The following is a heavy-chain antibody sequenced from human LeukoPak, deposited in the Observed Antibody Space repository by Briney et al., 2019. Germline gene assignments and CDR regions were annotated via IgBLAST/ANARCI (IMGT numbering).Heavy chain of an antibody. J-gene: IGHJ4*02. CDR1: GGSMKNYF. CDR2: ISSSGDT. V-gene: IGHV4-4*07. D-gene: IGHD6-13*01. CDR3: ARRISLYSYFDH. Sequence: SETLSLTCTVSGGSMKNYFWSWVRQPAGKGLEWIGRISSSGDTDYNPSLKSRLSMSVDTSNNQFSLRLSSVTAADTAVFYCARRISLYSYFDHSGQGTLITVSS.